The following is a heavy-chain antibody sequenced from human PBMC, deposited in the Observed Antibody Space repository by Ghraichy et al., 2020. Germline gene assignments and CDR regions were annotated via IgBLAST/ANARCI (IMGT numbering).Heavy chain of an antibody. J-gene: IGHJ4*02. CDR3: AKGGEDYGDSQTLPFDY. D-gene: IGHD4-17*01. Sequence: GGSLRLSCAASGFTFSSYAMSWVRQAPGKGLEWVSAISGSGGSTYYADSVKGRFTISRDNSKNTLYLQMNSLRAEDTAVYYCAKGGEDYGDSQTLPFDYWGQGTLVTVSS. CDR2: ISGSGGST. CDR1: GFTFSSYA. V-gene: IGHV3-23*01.